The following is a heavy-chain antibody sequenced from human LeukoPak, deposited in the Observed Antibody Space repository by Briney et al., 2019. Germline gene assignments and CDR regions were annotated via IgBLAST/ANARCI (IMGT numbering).Heavy chain of an antibody. CDR3: AKHMEWLLSHSDY. Sequence: GGSLRLSCAASGFTFSSYAMSWVRLPPGKGLEWVSAISGSGGSTYYADSVKGRFTISRDNSKNPLYLQMNSLRAEDTAVYYGAKHMEWLLSHSDYWGQGTLVTVSS. J-gene: IGHJ4*02. D-gene: IGHD3-3*01. CDR2: ISGSGGST. CDR1: GFTFSSYA. V-gene: IGHV3-23*01.